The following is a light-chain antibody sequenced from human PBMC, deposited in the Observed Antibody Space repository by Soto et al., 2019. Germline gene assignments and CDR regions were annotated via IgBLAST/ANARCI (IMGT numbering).Light chain of an antibody. CDR2: AAS. CDR3: QPYSSYPRT. CDR1: QGISSY. V-gene: IGKV1-8*01. Sequence: AIRMTQSPSSFSASTGDRVTITCRASQGISSYLAWYQQKPGKAPKLLIYAASTLQSGVPSRFSGSGSGTDFTLTISCLQSEDFATYYWQPYSSYPRTFGQGTKVEIK. J-gene: IGKJ1*01.